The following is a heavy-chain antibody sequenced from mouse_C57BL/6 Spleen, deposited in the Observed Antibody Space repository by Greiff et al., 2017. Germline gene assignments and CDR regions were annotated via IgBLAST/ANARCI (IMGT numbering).Heavy chain of an antibody. CDR1: GFSLSTSGMG. V-gene: IGHV8-12*01. CDR3: ARRRSDSSGYLDY. J-gene: IGHJ2*01. CDR2: IYWDDDK. Sequence: QVTLKESGPGILQSSQTLSLTCSFSGFSLSTSGMGVSWIRQPSGKGLEWLAHIYWDDDKRYNPSLKSRLTISKDTSRNQVFLKITSVDTADTATYYCARRRSDSSGYLDYWGQGTTLTVSS. D-gene: IGHD3-2*02.